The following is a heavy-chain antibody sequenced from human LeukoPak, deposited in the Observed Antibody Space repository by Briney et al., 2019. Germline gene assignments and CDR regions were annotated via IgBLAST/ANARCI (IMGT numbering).Heavy chain of an antibody. CDR3: ARSIVGAPEYFHH. V-gene: IGHV4-38-2*02. CDR1: GYSISSGYY. Sequence: SETLSLTCTVSGYSISSGYYWGWIRQPPGKGLEWIGTIYHSGSTYYNPSLKSRVTISVDTSKNQFSLKLSSVTAADTAVYYCARSIVGAPEYFHHWGQGTLATVSS. CDR2: IYHSGST. J-gene: IGHJ1*01. D-gene: IGHD1-26*01.